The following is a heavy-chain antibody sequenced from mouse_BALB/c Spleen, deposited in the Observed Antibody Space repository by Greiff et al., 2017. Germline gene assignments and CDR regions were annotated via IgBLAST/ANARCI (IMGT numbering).Heavy chain of an antibody. V-gene: IGHV1-54*01. Sequence: QVQLQQSGAELVRPGTSVKVSCKASGYAFTNYLIEWVKQRPGQGLEWIGVINPGSGGTNYNEKFKGKATLTADKSSSTAYMQLSSLTSDDSAVYYCTRLGGDFFDYWGQGTTLTVSS. D-gene: IGHD4-1*01. J-gene: IGHJ2*01. CDR2: INPGSGGT. CDR3: TRLGGDFFDY. CDR1: GYAFTNYL.